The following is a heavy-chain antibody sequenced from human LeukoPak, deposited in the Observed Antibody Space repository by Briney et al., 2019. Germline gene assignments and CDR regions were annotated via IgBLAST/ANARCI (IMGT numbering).Heavy chain of an antibody. Sequence: SETLSLTCTVSGGSISSSNYYWGWIRQPPGKGLEWIGSIYYSGSTYYNPSLKSRVTISVDTSKNQFSLKLSSVTAADTAVYYCARGYSGYDWGGYYFDYWGQGTLVTVSS. J-gene: IGHJ4*02. D-gene: IGHD5-12*01. CDR1: GGSISSSNYY. CDR2: IYYSGST. CDR3: ARGYSGYDWGGYYFDY. V-gene: IGHV4-39*01.